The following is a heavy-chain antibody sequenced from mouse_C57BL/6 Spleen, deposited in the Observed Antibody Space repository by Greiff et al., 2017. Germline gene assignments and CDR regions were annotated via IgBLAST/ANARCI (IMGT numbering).Heavy chain of an antibody. D-gene: IGHD3-2*02. V-gene: IGHV1-39*01. CDR2: INPNYGTT. Sequence: EVHLVESGPELVKPGASVKISCKASGYSFTDYNMNWVKQSNGKSLEWIGVINPNYGTTSYNQKFKGKATLTVDQSSSTAYMQLNSLTSEDSAVYYCARGAGPFYAMDYWGQGTSVTVSS. J-gene: IGHJ4*01. CDR1: GYSFTDYN. CDR3: ARGAGPFYAMDY.